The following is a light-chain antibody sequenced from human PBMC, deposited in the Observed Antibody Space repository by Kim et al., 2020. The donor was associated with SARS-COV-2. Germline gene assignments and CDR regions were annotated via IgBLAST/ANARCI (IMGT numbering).Light chain of an antibody. CDR2: RDN. Sequence: RQPATLTCTGNNNNVGNQGAAWLQQHQGHPPKLLSYRDNDRPSGISERLSASRSGNTASLTISGLQPEDEADYYCSAWDISLNAWVFGGGTQLTVL. CDR1: NNNVGNQG. J-gene: IGLJ3*02. CDR3: SAWDISLNAWV. V-gene: IGLV10-54*01.